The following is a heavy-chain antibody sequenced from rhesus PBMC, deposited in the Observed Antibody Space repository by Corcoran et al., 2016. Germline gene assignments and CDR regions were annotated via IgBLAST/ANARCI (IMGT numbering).Heavy chain of an antibody. J-gene: IGHJ4*01. CDR2: INPNGGTT. CDR3: TTVDY. V-gene: IGHV3-10*01. Sequence: EVQLVESGGGLVQPGGSLRLSCAASGFTFSDDYMEWVRQAPGKGLEWVGQINPNGGTTFLMDSVKGRFPISRDNAKNTLYLQINSLKIEDTAVYYCTTVDYWGQGVLVTVSS. CDR1: GFTFSDDY.